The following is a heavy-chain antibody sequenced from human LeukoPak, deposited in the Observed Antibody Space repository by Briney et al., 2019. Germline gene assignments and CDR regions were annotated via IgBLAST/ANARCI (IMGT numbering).Heavy chain of an antibody. CDR2: ISGSGGST. D-gene: IGHD3-3*01. J-gene: IGHJ4*02. Sequence: GGSLRLSCAASGFTFSSYAMSWVRQAPGKGLEWVSAISGSGGSTYYADSVKSRFTISRDNSKNTLYLQMNSLRAEDTAVYYCATDTMDFWSGYPPLAFDYWGQGTPVTVSS. CDR3: ATDTMDFWSGYPPLAFDY. V-gene: IGHV3-23*01. CDR1: GFTFSSYA.